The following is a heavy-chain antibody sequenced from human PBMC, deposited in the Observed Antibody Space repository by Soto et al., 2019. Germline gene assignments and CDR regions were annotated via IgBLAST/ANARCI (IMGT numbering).Heavy chain of an antibody. Sequence: QVHLVQSGAEVKKPGASVKVSCKGSGYAFTTYGITWVRQAPGQGLEWMGWISAHNGNTNYAQKLQGRVTVTRDTSTSTAYMYPRSLSPDDTAVYYCARGRYGDYWGQGALVTVSS. CDR3: ARGRYGDY. CDR1: GYAFTTYG. D-gene: IGHD1-1*01. V-gene: IGHV1-18*01. J-gene: IGHJ4*02. CDR2: ISAHNGNT.